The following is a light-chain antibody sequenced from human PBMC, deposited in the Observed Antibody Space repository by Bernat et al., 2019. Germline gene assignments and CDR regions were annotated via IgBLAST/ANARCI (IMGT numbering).Light chain of an antibody. CDR2: AAS. CDR1: QNIGNY. V-gene: IGKV1-39*01. J-gene: IGKJ3*01. Sequence: DIQMTQSPSSLSASVGDRVTITCRASQNIGNYLNWYRQKPGRAPTLLIYAASTLQSGVPSRLSGSGSGTDFTLTISGLQPEDFATYYCQQSYSTLSLISFGPGTKVDF. CDR3: QQSYSTLSLIS.